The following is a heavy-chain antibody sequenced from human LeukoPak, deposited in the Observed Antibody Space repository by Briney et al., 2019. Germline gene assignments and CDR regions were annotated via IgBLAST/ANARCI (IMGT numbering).Heavy chain of an antibody. D-gene: IGHD3-16*02. J-gene: IGHJ5*01. CDR3: AVLLYRHYHCFDS. CDR1: GASISSNSFY. Sequence: PSETLSLTCTVSGASISSNSFYWGWIRQPPGKGLEWIGTIYYNGDTFDNPSLNSRVTMSVDTSASQFSLKLPSVTAADTAVYYCAVLLYRHYHCFDSWGRGTLVSVSS. CDR2: IYYNGDT. V-gene: IGHV4-39*01.